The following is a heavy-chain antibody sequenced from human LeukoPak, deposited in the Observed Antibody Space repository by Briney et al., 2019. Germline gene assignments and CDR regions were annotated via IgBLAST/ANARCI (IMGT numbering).Heavy chain of an antibody. J-gene: IGHJ4*02. CDR2: IYTSGST. Sequence: SETLSLTCTVSGGSISSYYWSWIRQPAGKGLEWIGRIYTSGSTNYNPSLKSRVTMSVDKSKNQFSLKLSSVTAADTAVYYCARDTYYYDSSGYWADYWGQGTLVTVSS. D-gene: IGHD3-22*01. CDR1: GGSISSYY. CDR3: ARDTYYYDSSGYWADY. V-gene: IGHV4-4*07.